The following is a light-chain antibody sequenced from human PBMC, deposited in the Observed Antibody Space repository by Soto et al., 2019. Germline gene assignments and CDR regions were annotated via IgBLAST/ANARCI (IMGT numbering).Light chain of an antibody. Sequence: EIVLTQSPATLSLSPGERATLSCRASQSVNIYLAWYQQKPGXXXRXXXXXXSNRATGIPARFRGSGSGTDFTLTISSLEPEDFALYYCQQHINWPLTFGGGTKVDIK. V-gene: IGKV3-11*01. CDR3: QQHINWPLT. J-gene: IGKJ4*01. CDR2: XXS. CDR1: QSVNIY.